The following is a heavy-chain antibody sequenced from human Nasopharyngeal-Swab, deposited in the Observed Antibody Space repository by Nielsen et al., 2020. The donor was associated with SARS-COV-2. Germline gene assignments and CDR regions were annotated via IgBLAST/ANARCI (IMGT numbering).Heavy chain of an antibody. D-gene: IGHD4-11*01. CDR3: AKDLNSNFLNYMDV. CDR1: GFTFSSSG. J-gene: IGHJ6*03. CDR2: ISASGVTT. V-gene: IGHV3-23*01. Sequence: GGSLRLSCAASGFTFSSSGMGWVRQAPGKGLEWVSAISASGVTTYYADSVKGRFTISRDNSKSTLYLQMNSLRAEDTAAYYCAKDLNSNFLNYMDVWGKGTTVSVSS.